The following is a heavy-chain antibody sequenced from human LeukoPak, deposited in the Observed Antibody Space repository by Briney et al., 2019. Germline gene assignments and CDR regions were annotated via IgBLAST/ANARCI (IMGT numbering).Heavy chain of an antibody. D-gene: IGHD3-16*01. V-gene: IGHV4-39*07. CDR2: IYYSGST. J-gene: IGHJ6*03. CDR1: GGSISSSNYY. CDR3: ARGRTSGLRYYYYMDV. Sequence: SETLSLTCTVSGGSISSSNYYWGWIRQPPGKGLEWIGTIYYSGSTYYNPSLKSRVTISVDTSKNQFSLKLSSVTAADTAVYYCARGRTSGLRYYYYMDVWGKGTTVTVSS.